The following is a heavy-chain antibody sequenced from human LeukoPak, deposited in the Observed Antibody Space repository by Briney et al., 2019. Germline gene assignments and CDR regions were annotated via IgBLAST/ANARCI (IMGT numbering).Heavy chain of an antibody. D-gene: IGHD6-13*01. CDR1: GFTFSSYG. Sequence: PGGSLRLSCAASGFTFSSYGMNWVRQAPGKGLEWVSYISSTGNTIYCADSVKGRFIISRDNGKNSLYLQMNSLRDEDTAVYYCARDRSSSAAPSLSYWGQGTLVTVSS. CDR3: ARDRSSSAAPSLSY. CDR2: ISSTGNTI. J-gene: IGHJ4*02. V-gene: IGHV3-48*02.